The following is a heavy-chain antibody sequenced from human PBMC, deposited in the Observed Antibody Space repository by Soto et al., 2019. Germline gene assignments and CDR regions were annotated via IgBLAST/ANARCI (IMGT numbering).Heavy chain of an antibody. D-gene: IGHD3-3*01. CDR3: AKDLRTSWIFGNFDS. J-gene: IGHJ4*02. CDR1: GFTFDDYA. V-gene: IGHV3-9*01. CDR2: IAFNSGNT. Sequence: EVQLVESGGGWVQPGRSLRLSCAASGFTFDDYAMHWVRQAPGKGLEWVSGIAFNSGNTAYADSVKGRFTISRDNAKNSLYLQMNSLRAEDTALCYCAKDLRTSWIFGNFDSWGQGTLVTVSS.